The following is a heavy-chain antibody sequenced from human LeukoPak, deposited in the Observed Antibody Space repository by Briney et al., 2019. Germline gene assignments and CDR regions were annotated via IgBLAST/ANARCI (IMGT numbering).Heavy chain of an antibody. CDR2: ITGSGDTT. Sequence: GGSLRLSCAASGFTFSSYAMSWVRQAPGKGLEWVSAITGSGDTTYYADSVKGRFTISRDYSKNTLYLQMNSLRAEDTAVYYCATLKSGYCSTTSCLNYFDFWGQGKLVTVSS. V-gene: IGHV3-23*01. D-gene: IGHD2-2*03. CDR3: ATLKSGYCSTTSCLNYFDF. CDR1: GFTFSSYA. J-gene: IGHJ4*02.